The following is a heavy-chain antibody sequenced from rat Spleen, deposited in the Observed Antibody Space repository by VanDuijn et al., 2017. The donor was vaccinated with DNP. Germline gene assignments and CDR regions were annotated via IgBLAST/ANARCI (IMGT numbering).Heavy chain of an antibody. CDR3: ARFDNYYYDGYYDY. V-gene: IGHV3-1*01. CDR1: GYSITSNY. D-gene: IGHD1-12*03. J-gene: IGHJ2*01. Sequence: EVQLQESGPGLVKPSQSLSLTCSVTGYSITSNYWGWIRKFPGNKMEWIGHISYSGSTSYNLSLKSRISIIRDTSKNQFFLQLNSVNTEDTATYYCARFDNYYYDGYYDYWGQGVMVTVSS. CDR2: ISYSGST.